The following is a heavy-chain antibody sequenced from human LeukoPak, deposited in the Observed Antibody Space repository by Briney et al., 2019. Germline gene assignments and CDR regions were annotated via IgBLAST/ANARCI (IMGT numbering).Heavy chain of an antibody. V-gene: IGHV1-46*01. CDR2: INPSGGST. Sequence: ASVKVSCKASGYTFTSYYMHWVRQAPGQGLEWMGIINPSGGSTSHAQKFQGRVTTTRDTSTSTVYMELSSLRSEDTAVYYCAREEAAGQYYYYYYMDVWGKGTTVTVSS. CDR3: AREEAAGQYYYYYYMDV. J-gene: IGHJ6*03. CDR1: GYTFTSYY. D-gene: IGHD6-13*01.